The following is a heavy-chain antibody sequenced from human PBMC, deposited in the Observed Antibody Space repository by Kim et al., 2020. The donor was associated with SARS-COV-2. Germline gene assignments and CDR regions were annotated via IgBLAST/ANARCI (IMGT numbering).Heavy chain of an antibody. V-gene: IGHV4-34*01. CDR1: GGSFSGYY. CDR3: ARLKLMAAPNYYYYYGMDV. J-gene: IGHJ6*01. CDR2: INHSGST. Sequence: SETLSLTCAVYGGSFSGYYWSWIRQPPGKGLEWIGEINHSGSTNYNPSLKSRVTISVDTSKNQFSLKLSSVTAADTAVYYCARLKLMAAPNYYYYYGMDV. D-gene: IGHD6-6*01.